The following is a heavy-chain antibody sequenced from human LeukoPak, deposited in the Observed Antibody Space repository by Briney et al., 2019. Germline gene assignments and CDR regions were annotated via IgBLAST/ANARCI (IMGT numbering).Heavy chain of an antibody. J-gene: IGHJ5*02. CDR3: TTAAKGYYGSGSYYH. D-gene: IGHD3-10*01. CDR2: IKSKTDGGTT. V-gene: IGHV3-15*01. Sequence: PGGSLRLSCAASGFTFSSYAMSWVRQAPGKGLEWVGRIKSKTDGGTTDYAAPVKGRFTISRDDSKNTLYLQMNSLKTEDTAVYYCTTAAKGYYGSGSYYHWGQGTPVTVSS. CDR1: GFTFSSYA.